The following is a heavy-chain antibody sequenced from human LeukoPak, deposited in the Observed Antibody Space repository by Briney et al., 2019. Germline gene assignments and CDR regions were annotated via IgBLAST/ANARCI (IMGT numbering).Heavy chain of an antibody. D-gene: IGHD2-21*01. CDR1: GFTFSSYG. CDR2: ISGSGGST. CDR3: AKVSYRFFDY. Sequence: GRSLRLSCAASGFTFSSYGMHWVRQAPGKGLEWVSAISGSGGSTYYADSVKGRFTISRDNSKNTLYLQMNSLRAEDTAVYYCAKVSYRFFDYWGQGTLVTVSS. J-gene: IGHJ4*02. V-gene: IGHV3-23*01.